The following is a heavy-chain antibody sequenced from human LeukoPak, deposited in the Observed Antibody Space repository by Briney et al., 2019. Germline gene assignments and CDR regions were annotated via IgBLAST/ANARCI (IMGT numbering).Heavy chain of an antibody. V-gene: IGHV3-9*01. CDR1: GFTFDDFA. D-gene: IGHD6-19*01. CDR3: AKVGAPVSGVFDF. CDR2: ITWDSDGI. Sequence: GGSLRLSCAASGFTFDDFAMHWVRQVPGKGLEWVSGITWDSDGIGYADSVKGRFTISRDNAKNSLYLQMNSLRAEDTALYYCAKVGAPVSGVFDFWGQGTLVTVSS. J-gene: IGHJ4*02.